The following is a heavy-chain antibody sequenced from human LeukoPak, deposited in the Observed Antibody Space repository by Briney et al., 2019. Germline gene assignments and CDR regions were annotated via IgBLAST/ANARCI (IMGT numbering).Heavy chain of an antibody. J-gene: IGHJ4*02. CDR3: ARGRQYYYGSGRPRAPFDY. CDR2: INHSGST. CDR1: GGSFSGYY. D-gene: IGHD3-10*01. Sequence: RPSETLSLTRAVYGGSFSGYYWSWIRQPPGKGLEWIGEINHSGSTNYNQSLKSRVTISVDTSKNQFSLELSSVTAADTAVYYCARGRQYYYGSGRPRAPFDYWGQGTLVTVSS. V-gene: IGHV4-34*01.